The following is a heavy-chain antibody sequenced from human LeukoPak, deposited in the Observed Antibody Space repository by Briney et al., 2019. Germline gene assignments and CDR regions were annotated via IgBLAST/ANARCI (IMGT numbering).Heavy chain of an antibody. J-gene: IGHJ3*02. V-gene: IGHV4-4*09. CDR1: GGSISSYY. CDR3: ARNPWIQLWLPGAFDI. CDR2: ICTSGST. D-gene: IGHD5-18*01. Sequence: SETLSLTCTVSGGSISSYYWSWIRQPPGKGLEWIGYICTSGSTNYNPSLKSRVTISVDTSKNQFSLKLSSVTAADTAVYYCARNPWIQLWLPGAFDIWGQGTMVTVSS.